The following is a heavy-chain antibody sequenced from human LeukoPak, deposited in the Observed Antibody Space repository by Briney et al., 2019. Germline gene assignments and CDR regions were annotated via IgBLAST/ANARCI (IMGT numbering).Heavy chain of an antibody. J-gene: IGHJ6*02. V-gene: IGHV3-43*01. CDR1: GFTVDRDR. CDR3: AKDIVSRHSRPSCMHD. D-gene: IGHD2-15*01. CDR2: ISWDGGST. Sequence: VWSLRLSCAASGFTVDRDRMDCVRQAPANGLERFSLISWDGGSTYYADSVKGRFTISRGNSKNSLYLHMNSLRTEDTALYYCAKDIVSRHSRPSCMHDWGQG.